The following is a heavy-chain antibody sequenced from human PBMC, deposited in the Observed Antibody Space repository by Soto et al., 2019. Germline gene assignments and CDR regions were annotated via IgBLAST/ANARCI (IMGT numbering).Heavy chain of an antibody. Sequence: SETLSLTCAVYGGSFSGYYWSWIRQPPGKGLEWIGEINHSGSTNYNPSLKSRVTISVDTSKNQFSLKLSSVTAADTAVYYCARTRSAITFGGVIVNDAFDIWGQGTMVTVSS. J-gene: IGHJ3*02. D-gene: IGHD3-16*02. V-gene: IGHV4-34*01. CDR2: INHSGST. CDR3: ARTRSAITFGGVIVNDAFDI. CDR1: GGSFSGYY.